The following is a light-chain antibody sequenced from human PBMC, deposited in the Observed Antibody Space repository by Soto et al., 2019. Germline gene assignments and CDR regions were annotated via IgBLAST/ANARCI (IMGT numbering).Light chain of an antibody. Sequence: EIVLTQSPATLSLSPGERATLSCRASQSVSSYLAWYQQKPGQAPRRLIYGASSRATGIPDRFSGSGSGTDFTLTISRLEPEDFAVYYCQQYSTSPTFGEGTRL. CDR3: QQYSTSPT. J-gene: IGKJ5*01. CDR1: QSVSSY. CDR2: GAS. V-gene: IGKV3-20*01.